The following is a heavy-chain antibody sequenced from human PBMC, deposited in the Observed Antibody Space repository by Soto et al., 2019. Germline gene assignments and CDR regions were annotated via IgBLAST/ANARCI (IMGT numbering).Heavy chain of an antibody. CDR3: ARVTDSNFLY. Sequence: SVKVSCKASGGTFSSYTISWVRQAPGQGLQWMGGIIPIFGTTNYAQKFQGRVTITADESTSTVYMELSSLRSEDTAVYYCARVTDSNFLYWGQGALVTVSS. V-gene: IGHV1-69*13. CDR2: IIPIFGTT. J-gene: IGHJ4*02. CDR1: GGTFSSYT. D-gene: IGHD4-4*01.